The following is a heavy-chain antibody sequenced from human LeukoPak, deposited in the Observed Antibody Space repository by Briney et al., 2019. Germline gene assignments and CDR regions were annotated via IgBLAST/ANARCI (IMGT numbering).Heavy chain of an antibody. D-gene: IGHD3-9*01. Sequence: GGSLRLSCAGSGFSFSSYGMHWVRQAPGKGLEWMAFIRSDGSNKYYADSVKGRFTISRDNSKNTLSLEMNRLRAEDTAIYYCAKEAYYDILSGSEAEGFMDVWGKGTAVIVSS. CDR1: GFSFSSYG. V-gene: IGHV3-30*02. CDR3: AKEAYYDILSGSEAEGFMDV. J-gene: IGHJ6*03. CDR2: IRSDGSNK.